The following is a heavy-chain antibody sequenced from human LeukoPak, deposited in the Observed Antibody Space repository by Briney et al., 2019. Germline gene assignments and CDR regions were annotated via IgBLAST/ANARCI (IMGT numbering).Heavy chain of an antibody. J-gene: IGHJ5*02. Sequence: GGSLRLSCAASGFTFSNYAMTWVRQAPGKGLEWVSSISGSGVSTYYADSVKGRFTISRDNSKNMVYLQMSSLRAEDTAVYYCAKDKEGGGRPTAVDPWGQGTLVTVSS. V-gene: IGHV3-23*01. CDR1: GFTFSNYA. D-gene: IGHD3-16*01. CDR2: ISGSGVST. CDR3: AKDKEGGGRPTAVDP.